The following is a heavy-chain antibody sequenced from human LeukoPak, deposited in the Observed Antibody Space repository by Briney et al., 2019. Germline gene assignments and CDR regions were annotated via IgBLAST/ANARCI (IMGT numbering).Heavy chain of an antibody. V-gene: IGHV4-39*01. CDR3: ARHYGP. D-gene: IGHD3-10*01. Sequence: GSLRLSCAASGFTFSSYSMNWVRQLPGKGLEWIGSIYDSGSTYYNPSLKSRVTISVDTSKNQFSLKLNSVTAADTAVYYCARHYGPWGQGTLVTVSS. CDR1: GFTFSSYSMN. CDR2: IYDSGST. J-gene: IGHJ5*02.